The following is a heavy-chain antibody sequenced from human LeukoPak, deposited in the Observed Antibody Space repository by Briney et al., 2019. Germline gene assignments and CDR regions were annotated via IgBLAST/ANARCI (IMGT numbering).Heavy chain of an antibody. V-gene: IGHV1-46*01. J-gene: IGHJ6*04. D-gene: IGHD3-16*02. CDR2: INPSGGST. CDR3: ARGPSYDYVWGSYRNWGDYYYGMDV. Sequence: ASVKVSCKASGYTFTSYYMHWVRQAPGQGPEWMGIINPSGGSTSYAQKFQGRVTMTRDTSTSTVYMELSSLRSEDTAVYYCARGPSYDYVWGSYRNWGDYYYGMDVWGKGTTVTVSS. CDR1: GYTFTSYY.